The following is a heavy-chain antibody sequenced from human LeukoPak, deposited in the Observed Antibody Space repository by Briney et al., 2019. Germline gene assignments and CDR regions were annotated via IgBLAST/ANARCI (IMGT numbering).Heavy chain of an antibody. V-gene: IGHV4-30-4*08. CDR2: IYYSGST. J-gene: IGHJ5*02. CDR3: ARDLRRDWFDP. Sequence: KSSETLPLTCTVSGGSISSGDYYWSWIRQPPGKGLEWIGYIYYSGSTYYNPSLKSRVTISVDTSKNQFSLKLSSVTAADTAVYYCARDLRRDWFDPWGQGTLVTVSS. CDR1: GGSISSGDYY.